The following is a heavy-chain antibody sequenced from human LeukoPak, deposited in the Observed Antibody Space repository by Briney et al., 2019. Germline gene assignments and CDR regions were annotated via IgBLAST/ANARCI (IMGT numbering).Heavy chain of an antibody. J-gene: IGHJ4*02. Sequence: GASAKLSCKAAGGTFSSYVISWVRQASGQGLEWMGGIIPIFGTANYAQKCEGRVTITADESRSKAYMELSSLRSEDTAVYYCARESAPGVVAGTGVYDFDYWGQGTLVTVSS. CDR1: GGTFSSYV. V-gene: IGHV1-69*13. D-gene: IGHD6-19*01. CDR3: ARESAPGVVAGTGVYDFDY. CDR2: IIPIFGTA.